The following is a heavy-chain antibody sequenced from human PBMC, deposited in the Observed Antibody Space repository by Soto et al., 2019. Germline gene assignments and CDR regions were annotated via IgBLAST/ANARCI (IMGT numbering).Heavy chain of an antibody. CDR2: IYSGGYT. D-gene: IGHD3-10*01. CDR1: GFTVSNNY. J-gene: IGHJ4*02. Sequence: EVQLVESGGGLIQPGGSLRLSCAVSGFTVSNNYMSWVRQAPGKGLEGVSVIYSGGYTAYGDSVKGRFTISRDNSKNTLYLKRNSRGAADAALFYGGARGGGGGYWGQGTLVTVSS. V-gene: IGHV3-53*01. CDR3: GARGGGGGY.